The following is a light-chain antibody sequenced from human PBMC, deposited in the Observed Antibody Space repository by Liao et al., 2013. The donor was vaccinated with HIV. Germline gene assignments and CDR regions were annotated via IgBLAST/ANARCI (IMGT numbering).Light chain of an antibody. CDR3: QAWDSSTKYV. CDR2: YDI. Sequence: SYELTQPPSVSVAPGQTASITCGGNNIGSKSVHWYQQKPGQAPVLVIYYDIDRPSGIPERFSGLNSGNTATLTISGAQAMDEADYYCQAWDSSTKYVFGTGTKVTVL. CDR1: NIGSKS. J-gene: IGLJ1*01. V-gene: IGLV3-21*01.